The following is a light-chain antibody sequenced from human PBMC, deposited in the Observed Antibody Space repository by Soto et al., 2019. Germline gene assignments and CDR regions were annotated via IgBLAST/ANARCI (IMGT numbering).Light chain of an antibody. V-gene: IGLV2-8*01. J-gene: IGLJ3*02. CDR1: SSDVGGYNY. Sequence: QSALTQAPSASGSPGQSVTISCTGTSSDVGGYNYVSWYQQYPGKAPKLMIYEVSKRPSGVPDRFSGSKSGNTASLTVSGLQAEDEADYYCNSYAGSNNWVFGGGTKLTVL. CDR2: EVS. CDR3: NSYAGSNNWV.